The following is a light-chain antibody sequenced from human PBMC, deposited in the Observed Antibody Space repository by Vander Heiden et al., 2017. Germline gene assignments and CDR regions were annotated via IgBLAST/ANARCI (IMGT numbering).Light chain of an antibody. CDR1: SSDVGGYSF. V-gene: IGLV2-14*01. CDR2: EVS. CDR3: SSYTTTSALVL. J-gene: IGLJ2*01. Sequence: QSALTQPASESGSPGQSSSIFCTGTSSDVGGYSFVSWYQQHPGKAPRLMIYEVSDRPSGVSNRFSGSKLGNTASLTISGLQPEDEADYYCSSYTTTSALVLFGGGTKVTV.